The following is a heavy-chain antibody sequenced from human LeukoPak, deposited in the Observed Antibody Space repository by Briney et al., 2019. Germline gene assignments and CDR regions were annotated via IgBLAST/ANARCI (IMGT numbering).Heavy chain of an antibody. CDR3: ARDYNYGSGNFDY. CDR2: ISSSSSYI. CDR1: GFTFSSYS. V-gene: IGHV3-21*01. Sequence: PGGSLRLSCAASGFTFSSYSMNWVRQAPGRGLEWVSSISSSSSYIYYADSVKGRFTISRDNAKNSLYLQMNSLRAEDTAVYYCARDYNYGSGNFDYWGQGTLVTVSS. J-gene: IGHJ4*02. D-gene: IGHD3-10*01.